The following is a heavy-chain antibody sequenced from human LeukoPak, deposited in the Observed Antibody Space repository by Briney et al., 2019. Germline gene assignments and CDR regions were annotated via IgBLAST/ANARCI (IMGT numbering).Heavy chain of an antibody. V-gene: IGHV4-59*01. J-gene: IGHJ4*02. D-gene: IGHD3-22*01. CDR1: GGSINNFY. Sequence: SETLSLTCTVSGGSINNFYWSWIRQPPGKGLEWIGCIYYSGSTNYNPSLKSRVTISGDTSKNQLSLKLSSVTAADTAVYYCARGGGYYDSNNYYQGYFEYWGQGTLVTVSS. CDR2: IYYSGST. CDR3: ARGGGYYDSNNYYQGYFEY.